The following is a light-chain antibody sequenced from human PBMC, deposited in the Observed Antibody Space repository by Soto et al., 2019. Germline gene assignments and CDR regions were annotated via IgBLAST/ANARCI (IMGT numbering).Light chain of an antibody. CDR1: QSISSW. CDR2: KAS. J-gene: IGKJ4*01. CDR3: QQYNSYPLT. Sequence: DIQMTQSPSTLSASVGDRVTITCRASQSISSWLAWYQQKPGKAPKLLIYKASSLESGVPSRFSGRGSGTEFTLTISSLQPDDFATYYCQQYNSYPLTFGGGTKVEI. V-gene: IGKV1-5*03.